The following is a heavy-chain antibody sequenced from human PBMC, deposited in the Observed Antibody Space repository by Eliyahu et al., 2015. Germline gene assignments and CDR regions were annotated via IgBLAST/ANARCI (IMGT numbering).Heavy chain of an antibody. D-gene: IGHD4-17*01. V-gene: IGHV4-30-4*01. J-gene: IGHJ6*02. CDR1: GGSIXSGDYY. Sequence: QVQLQESGPGLVKPSQTLSLTCXVSGGSIXSGDYYWSWIRQPPGKGLEWIGYIYYSGSTYYNPSLKSRVTISVDTSKNQFSLKLSSVTAADTAVYYCARAGSYGDPDYYGMDVWGQGTTVTVSS. CDR2: IYYSGST. CDR3: ARAGSYGDPDYYGMDV.